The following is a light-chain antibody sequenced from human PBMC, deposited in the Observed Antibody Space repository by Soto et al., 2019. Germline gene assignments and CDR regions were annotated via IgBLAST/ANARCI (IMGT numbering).Light chain of an antibody. V-gene: IGKV1-39*01. Sequence: DIQMTQSPSSLSASVGDRVTITCRASQSISIYLNWYQQKPGKAPKFLIYAASSLQSGVPSRFSGSGSGTDFTLTISSLEPEDFATYYCQQTYSTPRTFGGGTEVEIK. J-gene: IGKJ4*01. CDR1: QSISIY. CDR3: QQTYSTPRT. CDR2: AAS.